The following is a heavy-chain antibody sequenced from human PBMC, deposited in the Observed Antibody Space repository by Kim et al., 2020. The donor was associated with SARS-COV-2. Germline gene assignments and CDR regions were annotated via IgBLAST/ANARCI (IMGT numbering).Heavy chain of an antibody. CDR3: AKTGRGYCSGGSSAACAFDI. J-gene: IGHJ3*02. D-gene: IGHD2-15*01. V-gene: IGHV3-30*02. Sequence: RFTISRNNSKNTLYLQMNSLRAEDTAVYYCAKTGRGYCSGGSSAACAFDIWGQGTMVTVSS.